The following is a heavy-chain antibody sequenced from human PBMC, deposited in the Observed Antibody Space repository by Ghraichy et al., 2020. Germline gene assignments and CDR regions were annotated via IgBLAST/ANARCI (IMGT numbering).Heavy chain of an antibody. CDR2: LNPANGDT. V-gene: IGHV1-18*04. Sequence: ASVKVSCKASGYTFTSYGISWVRQAPGQGLEWMGWLNPANGDTRYGQKFQGRVTMTTDTSTSTVYMELRSLRSDDTAVYYCARDYYESGGYGYDVFDIWGLATMVKVS. D-gene: IGHD3-22*01. J-gene: IGHJ3*02. CDR3: ARDYYESGGYGYDVFDI. CDR1: GYTFTSYG.